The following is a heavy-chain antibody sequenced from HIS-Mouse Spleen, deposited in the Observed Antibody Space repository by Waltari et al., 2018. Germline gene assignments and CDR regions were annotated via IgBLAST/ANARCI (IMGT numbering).Heavy chain of an antibody. D-gene: IGHD1-1*01. CDR3: ARDLELDSFDI. CDR2: IKSGGSST. CDR1: GFTFSSYW. J-gene: IGHJ3*02. V-gene: IGHV3-74*01. Sequence: EVQLVESGGGLVQPGGSLRLSCAASGFTFSSYWMHWVRQAPGKGLVGVARIKSGGSSTIYADSVKGRFTISRDNAKNTLYLQMNSLRAEDTAVYYCARDLELDSFDIWGQGTMVTVSS.